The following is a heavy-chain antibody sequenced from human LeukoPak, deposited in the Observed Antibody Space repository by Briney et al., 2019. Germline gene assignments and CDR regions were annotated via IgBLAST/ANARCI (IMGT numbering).Heavy chain of an antibody. D-gene: IGHD3-10*02. CDR2: IRYDGSNK. CDR1: GFIFNTYV. V-gene: IGHV3-30*02. Sequence: GGSLTLSCAASGFIFNTYVMHWVRQAPGKGLEWLSFIRYDGSNKNYADSVKGRFTISRDNTKNSLYLQMNSLRAEDTAVYYCAELGITMIGGVWGKGTTVTISS. J-gene: IGHJ6*04. CDR3: AELGITMIGGV.